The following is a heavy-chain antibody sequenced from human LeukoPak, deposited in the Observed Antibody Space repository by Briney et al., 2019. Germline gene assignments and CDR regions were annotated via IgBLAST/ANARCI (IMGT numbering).Heavy chain of an antibody. CDR3: AKDPRTAAAYYFDY. Sequence: GGSLRLSCVASGFTFSSYAMHWVRQAPGKGLEWVAVISRDGRDKHHADSVKGRFTISRDNSKNTLYLQMDSLRAEDTAVYFCAKDPRTAAAYYFDYWGQGTLVTVSS. CDR1: GFTFSSYA. V-gene: IGHV3-30*18. J-gene: IGHJ4*02. D-gene: IGHD6-13*01. CDR2: ISRDGRDK.